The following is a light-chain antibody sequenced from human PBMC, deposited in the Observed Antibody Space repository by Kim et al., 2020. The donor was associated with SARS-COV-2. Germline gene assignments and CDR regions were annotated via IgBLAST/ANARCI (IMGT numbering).Light chain of an antibody. J-gene: IGLJ3*02. V-gene: IGLV6-57*03. CDR2: ENG. CDR3: QSYDDNNQVV. Sequence: LTQPHSVSESPGKTVTISCTRSSGSIASNYVQWYQQRPGSAPTTVIYENGQRPSGVPDRFSGSIDSSSNSASLTISGLKTEDEADYYCQSYDDNNQVVFGGGTQLTVL. CDR1: SGSIASNY.